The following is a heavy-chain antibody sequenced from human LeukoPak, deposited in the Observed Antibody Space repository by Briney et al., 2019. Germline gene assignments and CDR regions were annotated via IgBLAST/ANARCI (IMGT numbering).Heavy chain of an antibody. CDR2: ISSSSYHI. CDR1: GFIFSNYS. CDR3: ARRFYYDSSGYFYEPYNFDS. J-gene: IGHJ4*02. D-gene: IGHD3-22*01. Sequence: GGSLRLSCAASGFIFSNYSMNWVRQAPGKGLEWVSSISSSSYHIYYADSVKGRFTISRDNAKNTLYLQMDSLRAEDTAVYYCARRFYYDSSGYFYEPYNFDSWGQGTLVTVSS. V-gene: IGHV3-21*01.